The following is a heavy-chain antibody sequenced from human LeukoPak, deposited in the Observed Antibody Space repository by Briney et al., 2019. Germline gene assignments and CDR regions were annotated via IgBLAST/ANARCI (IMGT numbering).Heavy chain of an antibody. CDR2: IYYSGGT. Sequence: SETLSLTCTVSGGSISSYYWSWIRQPAGKGLEWIGYIYYSGGTDHNPSLKSRVTISVDTSKNQFSLKLRSVTAADTAVYYCARHVTISGPYDASDIWGQGTMVTVSP. V-gene: IGHV4-59*08. CDR1: GGSISSYY. D-gene: IGHD5-24*01. CDR3: ARHVTISGPYDASDI. J-gene: IGHJ3*02.